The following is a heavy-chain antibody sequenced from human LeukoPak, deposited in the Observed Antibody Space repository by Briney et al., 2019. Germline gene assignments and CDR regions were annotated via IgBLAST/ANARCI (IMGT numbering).Heavy chain of an antibody. CDR2: IYHSGRT. J-gene: IGHJ5*02. CDR1: GYSISSGYY. Sequence: SETLSLTCTVSGYSISSGYYWGWIRQPPGKGLEWIGSIYHSGRTHFNPSLKSRVTISIDTSKNQFSLKLSSVTAADTAVYYCARDRIAVSDPPNWFDPWGQGTLVIVSS. CDR3: ARDRIAVSDPPNWFDP. V-gene: IGHV4-38-2*02. D-gene: IGHD6-19*01.